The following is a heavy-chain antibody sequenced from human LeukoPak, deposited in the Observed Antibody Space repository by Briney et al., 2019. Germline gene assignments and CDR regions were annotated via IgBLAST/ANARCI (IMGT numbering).Heavy chain of an antibody. J-gene: IGHJ4*02. CDR1: GFTFSDYY. CDR2: ISSSSSYT. D-gene: IGHD3-22*01. Sequence: GGSLRLSCAASGFTFSDYYMSWIRQAPGKGLEWVSYISSSSSYTNYADSVKGRFTISRDNAKNSLYLQMNSLRAQDTAVYYCARVRGYYYDSSGYLYYFDYWGQGTLVTVSS. V-gene: IGHV3-11*05. CDR3: ARVRGYYYDSSGYLYYFDY.